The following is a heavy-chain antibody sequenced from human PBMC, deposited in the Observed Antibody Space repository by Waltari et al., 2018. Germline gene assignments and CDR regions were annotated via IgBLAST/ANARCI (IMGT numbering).Heavy chain of an antibody. CDR2: TYLAGST. CDR3: ARGRDDHTPTIYFEH. CDR1: GFAVNDYH. V-gene: IGHV3-66*02. Sequence: EVLLVASGGDLVHPGGSLKLSCADSGFAVNDYHMAWVRHAPGRRLGWVSTTYLAGSTFYVDSVEGRFTSTRDTSKNTVHLQMHSLRDDDTGVYYCARGRDDHTPTIYFEHWGQGTLVSVSS. J-gene: IGHJ4*02. D-gene: IGHD3-3*01.